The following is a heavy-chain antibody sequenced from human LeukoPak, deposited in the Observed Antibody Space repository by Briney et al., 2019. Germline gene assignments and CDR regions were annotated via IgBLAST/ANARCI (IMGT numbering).Heavy chain of an antibody. CDR2: INPNSGGT. D-gene: IGHD6-19*01. V-gene: IGHV1-2*04. CDR3: ARDLRSGWTHGMDV. CDR1: GYTFTGYY. J-gene: IGHJ6*04. Sequence: ASVKVSCKASGYTFTGYYMHWVRQAPAQGLEWMGGINPNSGGTNYAQKFQGWVTMTRDTSISTAYMELSRLRSDDTAVYYCARDLRSGWTHGMDVWGKGTTVTVSS.